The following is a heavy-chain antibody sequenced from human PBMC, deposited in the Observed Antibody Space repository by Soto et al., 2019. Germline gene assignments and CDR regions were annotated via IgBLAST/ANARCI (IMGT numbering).Heavy chain of an antibody. Sequence: SETLSLTCAVYGESLNSYYWSWIRQSPGKGLEWIGEISHRGSTNYNPSLKSRVTISVDTSKNQFSLKLSPVTAADTAVYYCARPTYCSSTTCSNVFYIWGRGTLVTVSS. CDR2: ISHRGST. CDR3: ARPTYCSSTTCSNVFYI. J-gene: IGHJ3*02. V-gene: IGHV4-34*01. D-gene: IGHD2-2*01. CDR1: GESLNSYY.